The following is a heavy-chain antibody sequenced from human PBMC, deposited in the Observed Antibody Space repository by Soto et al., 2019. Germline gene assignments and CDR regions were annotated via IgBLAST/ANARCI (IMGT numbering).Heavy chain of an antibody. J-gene: IGHJ6*02. Sequence: SETLSLTCTVSGGSISSYYWSWIRQPPGKGLEWIGYIYYSGSTNYNPSLKSRVTISVDTSKNQFSLKLSSVTAADTAVYYCARDSYCGGDCYSDYYYGMDVWGQGTTVTVSS. CDR1: GGSISSYY. CDR3: ARDSYCGGDCYSDYYYGMDV. D-gene: IGHD2-21*02. V-gene: IGHV4-59*01. CDR2: IYYSGST.